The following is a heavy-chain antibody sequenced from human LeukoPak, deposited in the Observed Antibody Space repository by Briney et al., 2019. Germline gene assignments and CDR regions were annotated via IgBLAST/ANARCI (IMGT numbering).Heavy chain of an antibody. J-gene: IGHJ6*04. CDR2: INHSGST. V-gene: IGHV4-34*01. CDR1: GGSFSGYY. CDR3: ASLGYCSSTSCSLDV. Sequence: SETLSVTCAVYGGSFSGYYWSWIRQPPGKGLEWIGEINHSGSTNYNPSLKSRVTISVDTSKNQFSLKLSSVTAADTAVYYCASLGYCSSTSCSLDVWGKGTTVTVSS. D-gene: IGHD2-2*01.